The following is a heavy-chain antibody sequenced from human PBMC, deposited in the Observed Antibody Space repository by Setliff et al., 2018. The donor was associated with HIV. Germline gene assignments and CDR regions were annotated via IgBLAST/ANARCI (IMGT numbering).Heavy chain of an antibody. CDR2: IYPGDSDIDT. CDR3: ARLSHYYYYYMDV. Sequence: PGESLKISCKGSGYSFTNYWIGWVRQMPGKGLEWMGIIYPGDSDIDTRYSPSFQGQVTISADRSISTAYLQWSSLKASDTAMYYCARLSHYYYYYMDVWGKGTTVTVS. CDR1: GYSFTNYW. J-gene: IGHJ6*03. V-gene: IGHV5-51*01.